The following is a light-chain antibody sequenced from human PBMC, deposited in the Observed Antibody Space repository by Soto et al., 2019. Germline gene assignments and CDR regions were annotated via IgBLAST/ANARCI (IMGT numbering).Light chain of an antibody. CDR2: DVS. CDR1: SRDVGGYNF. V-gene: IGLV2-14*01. J-gene: IGLJ1*01. CDR3: SSYSSSNTYV. Sequence: SVLTQPSPVSASPGQTITLSRTGTSRDVGGYNFVSWYQQHPGKAPKLMIYDVSNRPSGVSGHFSGSKHGNTASLTISGLQAEDEADYYCSSYSSSNTYVFGTGTKVTVL.